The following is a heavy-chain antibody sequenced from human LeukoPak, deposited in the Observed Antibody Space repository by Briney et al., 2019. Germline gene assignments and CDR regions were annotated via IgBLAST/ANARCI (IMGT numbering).Heavy chain of an antibody. J-gene: IGHJ5*02. Sequence: GESLKISWKGSGYSFTSYWIGGGRQMPGKGLEWTGIIYPGDSDTRYSPSFQGQVTISADKSISTDYLQWSSLKASDTAMYYCAAVPGIVSSSWPMFDPWGQGTLVTVSS. D-gene: IGHD6-13*01. CDR2: IYPGDSDT. CDR3: AAVPGIVSSSWPMFDP. V-gene: IGHV5-51*01. CDR1: GYSFTSYW.